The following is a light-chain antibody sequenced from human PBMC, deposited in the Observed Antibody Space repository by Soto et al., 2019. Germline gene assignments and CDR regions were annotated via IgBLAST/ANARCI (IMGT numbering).Light chain of an antibody. Sequence: DIQMTQSPSSLSASVGDRVTITCRASQSVLTYLNWYQHKPGKAPRLLIYGASYLQSGVPPRFSGSGSGTDFTLTISSLQPDDLETYYCQHSLSTPHNFGQGTKLESK. V-gene: IGKV1-39*01. CDR3: QHSLSTPHN. J-gene: IGKJ2*01. CDR1: QSVLTY. CDR2: GAS.